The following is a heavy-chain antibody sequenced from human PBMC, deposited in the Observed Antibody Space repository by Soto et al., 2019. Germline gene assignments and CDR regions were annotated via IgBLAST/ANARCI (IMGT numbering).Heavy chain of an antibody. CDR3: AKADDSGSDGDY. D-gene: IGHD1-26*01. J-gene: IGHJ4*02. CDR1: GFTFSSYG. CDR2: ISYDGSNK. V-gene: IGHV3-30*18. Sequence: QVQLVESGGGVIQPGRSLRLSCAASGFTFSSYGMHWVRQAPGKGLEWVAVISYDGSNKYYADSVKGRFTISRDNSKNTLYLQMNSLRAEDTAVYYCAKADDSGSDGDYWGQGTLVTVSS.